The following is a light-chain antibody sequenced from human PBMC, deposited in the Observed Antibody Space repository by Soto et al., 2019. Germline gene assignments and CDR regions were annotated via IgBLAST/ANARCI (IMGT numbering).Light chain of an antibody. Sequence: DIQLTQSPSFLSASVGDRVTITCRSSQGISSYLVWYQQKPGKAPKLLIYEASSLQSGVPSRFSGSGSGTEFTLTISSLQPEDSATYYCQHFSSYPLTFGGGTKVDIK. CDR3: QHFSSYPLT. CDR1: QGISSY. V-gene: IGKV1-9*01. J-gene: IGKJ4*01. CDR2: EAS.